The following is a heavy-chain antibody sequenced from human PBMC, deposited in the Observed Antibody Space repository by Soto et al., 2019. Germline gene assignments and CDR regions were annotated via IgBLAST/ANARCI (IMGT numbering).Heavy chain of an antibody. CDR1: GGTFSSYT. Sequence: GASVKVSCKASGGTFSSYTISWVRQAPGQGLEWMGRIIPILGIANYAQKFQGRVTITADKSTSTAYMELSSLRSEDTAVYYCASGRGTHRSGWLPMDVWGQGTTVTVSS. V-gene: IGHV1-69*02. D-gene: IGHD6-19*01. J-gene: IGHJ6*02. CDR2: IIPILGIA. CDR3: ASGRGTHRSGWLPMDV.